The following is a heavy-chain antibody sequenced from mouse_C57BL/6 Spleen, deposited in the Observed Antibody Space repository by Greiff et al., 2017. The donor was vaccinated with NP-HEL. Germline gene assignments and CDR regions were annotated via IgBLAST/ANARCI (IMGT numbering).Heavy chain of an antibody. CDR1: GYTFTSYW. Sequence: QVQLQQPGAELVKPGASVKVSCKASGYTFTSYWMHWVKQRPGQGLEWIGRIHPSDSDTNYNQKFKGKATLTVDKSSSTAYMELRSLTSEDSAVYYCARSSGRAWFAYWGQGTLVTVSA. V-gene: IGHV1-74*01. CDR3: ARSSGRAWFAY. CDR2: IHPSDSDT. D-gene: IGHD1-3*01. J-gene: IGHJ3*01.